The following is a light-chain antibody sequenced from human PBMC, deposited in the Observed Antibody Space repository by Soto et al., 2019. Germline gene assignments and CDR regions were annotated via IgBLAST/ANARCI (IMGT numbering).Light chain of an antibody. Sequence: DIQMTQSPSSVSASVWDRVIITCRASQYISRWLAWYQQKPGRAPQLLIYATSNLQSGVPSRFSGSGSGTDFTLTISNLHPEDFATYYCQQANTFPHTLGEGTRVEIK. CDR2: ATS. CDR3: QQANTFPHT. J-gene: IGKJ1*01. CDR1: QYISRW. V-gene: IGKV1-12*01.